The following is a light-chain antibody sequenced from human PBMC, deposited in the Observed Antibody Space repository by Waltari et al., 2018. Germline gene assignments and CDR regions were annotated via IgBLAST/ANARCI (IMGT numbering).Light chain of an antibody. Sequence: EIVLTQSPGTLSFSPGERATLSCRASQAISNSYLAWYQQKPGQAPRLLIYHASLRGTGIPDKFSCSGSVTDFTLTISRLEPEDFAVYYCQQYGSPPRTFGQGTKVEIK. CDR2: HAS. CDR1: QAISNSY. J-gene: IGKJ1*01. V-gene: IGKV3-20*01. CDR3: QQYGSPPRT.